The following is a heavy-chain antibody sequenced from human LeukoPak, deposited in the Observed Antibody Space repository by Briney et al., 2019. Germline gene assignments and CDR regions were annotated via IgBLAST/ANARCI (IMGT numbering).Heavy chain of an antibody. D-gene: IGHD6-25*01. CDR2: ISYDGSNK. CDR3: ARDGTPIHSSGWVYMDV. Sequence: GGSLRLSCAASGFTFSSYAMHWVCQAPGKGLEWVAVISYDGSNKYYADSVKGRFTISRDNAKNSLYVHMTSLRAEDTAVYYCARDGTPIHSSGWVYMDVWGKGTTVTISS. CDR1: GFTFSSYA. J-gene: IGHJ6*04. V-gene: IGHV3-30*04.